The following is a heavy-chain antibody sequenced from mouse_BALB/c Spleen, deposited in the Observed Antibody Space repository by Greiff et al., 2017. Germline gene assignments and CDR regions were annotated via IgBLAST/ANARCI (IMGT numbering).Heavy chain of an antibody. CDR3: ARGVAEDYAMDY. J-gene: IGHJ4*01. CDR2: ISSGGST. Sequence: EVQGVESGGGLVKPGGSLKLSCAASGFTFSSYAMSWVRQTPEKRLEWVASISSGGSTYYPDSVKGRFTISRDNARNILYLQMSSLRSEDTAMYYCARGVAEDYAMDYWGQGTSVTVSS. CDR1: GFTFSSYA. V-gene: IGHV5-6-5*01. D-gene: IGHD1-1*01.